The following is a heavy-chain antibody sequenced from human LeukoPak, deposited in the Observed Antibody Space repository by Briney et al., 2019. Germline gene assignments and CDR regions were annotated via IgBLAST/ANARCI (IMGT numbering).Heavy chain of an antibody. CDR2: ISSSSSTI. CDR1: GFTFSTYG. D-gene: IGHD3-3*01. V-gene: IGHV3-48*04. Sequence: GGSLRLSCVASGFTFSTYGMDWVRQAPGKGLEWVSYISSSSSTIYYADSLKGRLTISRDNAKNSLYLQMNSLRAEDTAMYYCARDIPSGYHDYWGQGTLVTVSS. CDR3: ARDIPSGYHDY. J-gene: IGHJ4*02.